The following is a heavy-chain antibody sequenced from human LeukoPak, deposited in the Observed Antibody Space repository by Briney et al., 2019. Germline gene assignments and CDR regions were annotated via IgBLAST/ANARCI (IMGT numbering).Heavy chain of an antibody. V-gene: IGHV3-33*01. D-gene: IGHD3-22*01. J-gene: IGHJ4*02. CDR2: IWYDEENT. Sequence: PGGSLRLSCATSGFTFSSYGIHWVRQAPGKGPEWVAVIWYDEENTYYGDSVKGRFTISRDNSKKTLYLQMNSLRAEDTAVYYCARGSTMMTTWPEFWGQGTLVTVSS. CDR1: GFTFSSYG. CDR3: ARGSTMMTTWPEF.